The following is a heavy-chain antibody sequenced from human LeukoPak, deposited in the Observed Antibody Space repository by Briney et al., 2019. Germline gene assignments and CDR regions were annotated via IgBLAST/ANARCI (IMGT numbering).Heavy chain of an antibody. J-gene: IGHJ3*01. D-gene: IGHD3-10*01. Sequence: GGSLRLSCAPSGFMFNDYALHWVRQAPGKGLEWVSAISGSGDSTYYAASVKGRFTISRDNSKNTLYLQMNSLRAEDTALYYCAREPMVRGIITFDAFNVWGQGTMVAVSS. V-gene: IGHV3-23*01. CDR3: AREPMVRGIITFDAFNV. CDR1: GFMFNDYA. CDR2: ISGSGDST.